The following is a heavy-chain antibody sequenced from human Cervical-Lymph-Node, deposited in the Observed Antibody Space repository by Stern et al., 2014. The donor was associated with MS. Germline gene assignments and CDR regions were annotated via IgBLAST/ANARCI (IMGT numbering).Heavy chain of an antibody. V-gene: IGHV3-9*01. CDR2: ITWNSGSI. D-gene: IGHD1-1*01. J-gene: IGHJ4*02. CDR1: GFTFDDYA. Sequence: EVQLVESGGGFVQPGRSLRLSCAASGFTFDDYAMHRVRQAPGKGLEWVSGITWNSGSIAYADSVKGRFTISRDNAKKSLYLQMNSLRAEDTALYYCAKDSYTEYDLGTNFESWGQGTLVTVSS. CDR3: AKDSYTEYDLGTNFES.